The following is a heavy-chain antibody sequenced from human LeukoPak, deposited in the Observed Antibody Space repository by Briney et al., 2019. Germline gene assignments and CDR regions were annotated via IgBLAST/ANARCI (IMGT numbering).Heavy chain of an antibody. J-gene: IGHJ4*02. CDR1: GGSISNSHW. CDR3: ARVGSSWPLDY. Sequence: SETLSLTCTVSGGSISNSHWWNWVRQPPGKGLEWIGEIHHSGSTNYNPSLKSRVTISVDMSKNQFSLKLSSVTAADTAVYYCARVGSSWPLDYWGQGTLVTVSS. CDR2: IHHSGST. V-gene: IGHV4-4*02. D-gene: IGHD6-13*01.